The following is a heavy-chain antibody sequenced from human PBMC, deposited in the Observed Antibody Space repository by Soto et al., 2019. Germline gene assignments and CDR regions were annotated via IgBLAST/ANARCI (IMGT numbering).Heavy chain of an antibody. Sequence: SETLSLTCTVYGGSIRSNSYYWDWIRQPPGKGLEWIGSMSYSGATYHNPSLQSRVTISADTSKNQFSRHLSSVTAADTAVYYWARHAAYDSVWGKSDGSDYWGQGTLVTVSS. D-gene: IGHD3-16*01. CDR1: GGSIRSNSYY. CDR2: MSYSGAT. J-gene: IGHJ4*02. CDR3: ARHAAYDSVWGKSDGSDY. V-gene: IGHV4-39*01.